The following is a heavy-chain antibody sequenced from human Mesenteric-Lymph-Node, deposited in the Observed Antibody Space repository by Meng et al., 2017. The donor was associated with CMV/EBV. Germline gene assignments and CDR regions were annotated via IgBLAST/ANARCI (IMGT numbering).Heavy chain of an antibody. D-gene: IGHD1-26*01. J-gene: IGHJ5*02. CDR2: IYHSGST. Sequence: ISFSTYYWGWMRQTPGKGLEWIGNIYHSGSTYYNPSFQSRVTISVDTSKNRFSLNLRSVTAADTAVYYCARQSQHIRETVVWVWLDPWGQGSLVTVSS. V-gene: IGHV4-39*01. CDR1: ISFSTYY. CDR3: ARQSQHIRETVVWVWLDP.